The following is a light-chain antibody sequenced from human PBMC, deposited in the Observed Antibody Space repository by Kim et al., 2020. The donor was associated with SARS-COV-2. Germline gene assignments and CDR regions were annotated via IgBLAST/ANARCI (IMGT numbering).Light chain of an antibody. Sequence: GQSFTIHCTGTRSDIAAYNFVSWYQQHPGEAPKVIIYDVDNRPAGVSSRFSGSKSGTTASLTISEVQAEDEADYYCSSFRSGNTLLFGGGTQLTVL. CDR3: SSFRSGNTLL. J-gene: IGLJ3*02. V-gene: IGLV2-14*04. CDR1: RSDIAAYNF. CDR2: DVD.